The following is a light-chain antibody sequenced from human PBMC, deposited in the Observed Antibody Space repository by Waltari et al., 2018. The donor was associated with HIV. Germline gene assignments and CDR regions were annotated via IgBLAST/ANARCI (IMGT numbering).Light chain of an antibody. V-gene: IGKV1-39*01. J-gene: IGKJ1*01. CDR3: QHSRT. Sequence: DIQMTQSPSSVSASVGDRVTITCRTSQTISNHLHWYQHKPGKAPKLPIYGASNLQSGVPSRFSGSGSGTDFTLTITSLQPEDFTTYYCQHSRTFGQGTKVEI. CDR1: QTISNH. CDR2: GAS.